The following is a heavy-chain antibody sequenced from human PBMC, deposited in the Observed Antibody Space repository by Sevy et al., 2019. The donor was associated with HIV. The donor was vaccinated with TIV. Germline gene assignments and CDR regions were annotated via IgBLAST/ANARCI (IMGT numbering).Heavy chain of an antibody. CDR2: ISFDGASR. CDR1: GFTFSHYA. CDR3: AKDHAVTTEWVVFDS. V-gene: IGHV3-30*18. Sequence: GGSLRLSCAASGFTFSHYAMHWIRQAPGKGLEWVAAISFDGASRNYADSVRGRFTISRDDSKNTVYLHMRGLRSEDTAVYICAKDHAVTTEWVVFDSWGQGTLVTVSS. J-gene: IGHJ4*02. D-gene: IGHD4-17*01.